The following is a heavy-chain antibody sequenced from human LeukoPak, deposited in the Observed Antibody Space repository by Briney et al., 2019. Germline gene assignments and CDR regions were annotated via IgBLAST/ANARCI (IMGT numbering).Heavy chain of an antibody. CDR1: GGSISRSNYF. CDR2: IYDSGST. J-gene: IGHJ3*02. CDR3: ARRGIRLGNNAFDI. V-gene: IGHV4-39*01. D-gene: IGHD3-16*01. Sequence: SETLSLTCTVSGGSISRSNYFRGWIRQPPGKGLEWIGSIYDSGSTYYNPSLKSRVTISVDTSKNQFSLKLRSVTAADTAVYYCARRGIRLGNNAFDIWGQGTMVTVSS.